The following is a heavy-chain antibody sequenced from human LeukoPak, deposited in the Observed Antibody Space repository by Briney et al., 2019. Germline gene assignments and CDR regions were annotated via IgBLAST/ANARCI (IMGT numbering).Heavy chain of an antibody. J-gene: IGHJ4*02. CDR3: AKFPDACTTNCYGIDQYLDY. D-gene: IGHD2-2*01. CDR1: GFTFSSYA. V-gene: IGHV3-23*01. CDR2: VSGSGNNI. Sequence: GGSLRLSCAASGFTFSSYAMSWVRQAPGKGLEWVPVVSGSGNNIYYADSVKGRFTIARDNSKNTVYLQVNSLRAEDTAVYYCAKFPDACTTNCYGIDQYLDYWGQGTLVTVSS.